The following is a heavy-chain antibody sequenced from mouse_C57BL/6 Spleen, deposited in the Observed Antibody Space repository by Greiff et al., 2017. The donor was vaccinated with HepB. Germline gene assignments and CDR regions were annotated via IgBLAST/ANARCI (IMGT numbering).Heavy chain of an antibody. V-gene: IGHV1-20*01. Sequence: EVQLQQSGPELVKPGDSVKISCKASGYSFTGYFMNWVMQSHGKSLEWIGRINPYNGDTFYNQKFKGKATLTVDKSSSTAHMDLRILTSEDSAVYYCARDYDGHYVDYWGQGTTLTVSS. CDR1: GYSFTGYF. J-gene: IGHJ2*01. D-gene: IGHD2-4*01. CDR3: ARDYDGHYVDY. CDR2: INPYNGDT.